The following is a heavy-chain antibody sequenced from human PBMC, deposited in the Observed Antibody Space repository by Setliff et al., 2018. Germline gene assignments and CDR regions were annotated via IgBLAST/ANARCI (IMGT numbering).Heavy chain of an antibody. CDR3: ARGIEPLLPVPDY. J-gene: IGHJ4*02. D-gene: IGHD3-10*01. CDR2: INAGNGNT. CDR1: GYTFTSYA. V-gene: IGHV1-3*01. Sequence: GASVKVSCKASGYTFTSYAMHWVRQAPGQRLEWMGWINAGNGNTKYSQKFQGRVTITRDTSASTAYMELSSLRSEDTAVYYCARGIEPLLPVPDYWGQGTLVTVSS.